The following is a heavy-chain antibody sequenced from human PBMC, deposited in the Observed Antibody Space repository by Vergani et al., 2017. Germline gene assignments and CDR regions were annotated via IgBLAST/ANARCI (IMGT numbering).Heavy chain of an antibody. CDR3: ARASVETTMRRREYYYYMDV. Sequence: QVQLQESGPGLVKPSQTLSLTCTVSGGSIGSGGYYWSWIRQHPGKGLEWIGYIYYSGNTYFNPSLKNRVSMSADTSKNQVSLKVSSVTAADTAVYYCARASVETTMRRREYYYYMDVWGEGTTVTVSS. J-gene: IGHJ6*03. V-gene: IGHV4-31*03. CDR2: IYYSGNT. D-gene: IGHD5-18*01. CDR1: GGSIGSGGYY.